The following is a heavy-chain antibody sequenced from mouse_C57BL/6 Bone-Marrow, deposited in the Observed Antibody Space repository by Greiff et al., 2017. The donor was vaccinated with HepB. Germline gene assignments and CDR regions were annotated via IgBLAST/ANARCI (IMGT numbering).Heavy chain of an antibody. CDR2: IYPRSGNT. CDR1: GYTFTSYG. CDR3: ARSGVYYYGSTWFAY. D-gene: IGHD1-1*01. Sequence: VQLQQSGAELARPGASVKLSCKASGYTFTSYGISWVKQRTGQGLEWIGEIYPRSGNTYYNEKFKGKATLTADKSSSTAYMELRSLPSEDSAVYFCARSGVYYYGSTWFAYWGQGTLVTVSA. J-gene: IGHJ3*01. V-gene: IGHV1-81*01.